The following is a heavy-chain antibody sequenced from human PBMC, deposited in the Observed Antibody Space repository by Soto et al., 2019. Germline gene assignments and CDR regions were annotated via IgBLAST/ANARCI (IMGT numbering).Heavy chain of an antibody. CDR1: GFTFSSYA. J-gene: IGHJ4*02. Sequence: EVQLLESGGGLVQPGGSLRLSCAASGFTFSSYAMSWVRQAPGKGLEWVSAISGSGRSTYYADSVKGRFTISRDNSKNTLYLKMNSLRAEDTAVYYCAKDLYWNDGSNDYWGQGTLVTVSS. V-gene: IGHV3-23*01. CDR3: AKDLYWNDGSNDY. D-gene: IGHD1-1*01. CDR2: ISGSGRST.